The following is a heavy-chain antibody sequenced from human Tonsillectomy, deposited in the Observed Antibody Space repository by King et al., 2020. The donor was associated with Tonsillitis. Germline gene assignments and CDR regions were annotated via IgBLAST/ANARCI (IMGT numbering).Heavy chain of an antibody. CDR1: GFIVSSNY. V-gene: IGHV3-53*01. Sequence: VQLVESGGGLIQPGGSLRLSCAASGFIVSSNYMSWVRQAPGKGLEWVSIIYYGGSTYYADSVKGRFTISRDNSKNTLYLQMNSLGAEDTAVYYCARDVAAAGFLWDWGQGTLVTVSS. CDR3: ARDVAAAGFLWD. CDR2: IYYGGST. J-gene: IGHJ4*02. D-gene: IGHD6-13*01.